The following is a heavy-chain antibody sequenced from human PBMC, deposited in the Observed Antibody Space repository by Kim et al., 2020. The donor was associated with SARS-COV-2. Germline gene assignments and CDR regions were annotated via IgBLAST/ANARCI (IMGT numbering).Heavy chain of an antibody. V-gene: IGHV3-11*05. J-gene: IGHJ6*02. Sequence: SVKGRLTVSRDNAKNSLYLQMNSRTAEDTAVYYCARDTTALTADNFYGLDVWGQGTTVTVSS. CDR3: ARDTTALTADNFYGLDV. D-gene: IGHD7-27*01.